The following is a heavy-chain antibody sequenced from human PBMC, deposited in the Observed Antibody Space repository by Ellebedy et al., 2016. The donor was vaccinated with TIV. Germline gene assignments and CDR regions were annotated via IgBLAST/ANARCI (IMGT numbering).Heavy chain of an antibody. CDR2: IYYSGST. J-gene: IGHJ6*02. V-gene: IGHV4-59*01. Sequence: GSLRLSCTVSGGSISSYYWSWIRQPPGKGLEWIGYIYYSGSTNYNPSLKSRVTISVDTSKNQFSLKLSSVTAADTAVYYCARARWYAYGMDVWGQGTTVTVSS. D-gene: IGHD6-13*01. CDR3: ARARWYAYGMDV. CDR1: GGSISSYY.